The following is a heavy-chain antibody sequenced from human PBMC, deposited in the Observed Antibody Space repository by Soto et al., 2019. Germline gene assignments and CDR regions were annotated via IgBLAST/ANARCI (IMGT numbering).Heavy chain of an antibody. CDR1: GFTFSSYA. Sequence: QVQLVESGGGVVQPGRSLRLSCAASGFTFSSYAMHWVRQAPGKGLEWVAVISYDGSNKYYADSVKGRFTISRDNSKNTLYLQMNSLRAEDTAVYYCARSGGYSGYDLGYWGQGTLVTVSS. CDR3: ARSGGYSGYDLGY. D-gene: IGHD5-12*01. V-gene: IGHV3-30-3*01. J-gene: IGHJ4*02. CDR2: ISYDGSNK.